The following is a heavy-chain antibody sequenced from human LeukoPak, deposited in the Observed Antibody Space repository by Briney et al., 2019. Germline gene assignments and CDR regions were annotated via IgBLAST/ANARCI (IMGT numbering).Heavy chain of an antibody. D-gene: IGHD3-10*01. Sequence: SETLSLTCTVSGGSISSYYWSWIRQPPGKGLEWIGYIYNSGSTNYSPSLKSRVTISVDTSKNQFSLKLSSVTAADTAVYYCARTDGSGEYLWGQGTLVTVSS. CDR2: IYNSGST. J-gene: IGHJ5*02. V-gene: IGHV4-59*01. CDR3: ARTDGSGEYL. CDR1: GGSISSYY.